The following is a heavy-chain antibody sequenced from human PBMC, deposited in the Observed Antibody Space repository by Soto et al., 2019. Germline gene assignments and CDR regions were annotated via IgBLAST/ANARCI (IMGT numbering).Heavy chain of an antibody. CDR1: GYTFTSYG. CDR3: ARGGYCSSTSCYLGWFEP. CDR2: ISAYNGNT. J-gene: IGHJ5*02. V-gene: IGHV1-18*01. D-gene: IGHD2-2*01. Sequence: QVPLVQSGAEVKKPGASVRVSCKASGYTFTSYGISWVRQAPGQGLEWMGWISAYNGNTNYAQKLQGRVTMTTDTSTSTAYMELRSLRSDDTAVYYCARGGYCSSTSCYLGWFEPWGQGTLVTVSS.